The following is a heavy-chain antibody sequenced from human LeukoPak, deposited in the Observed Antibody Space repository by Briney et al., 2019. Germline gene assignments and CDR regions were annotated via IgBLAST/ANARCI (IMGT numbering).Heavy chain of an antibody. V-gene: IGHV3-30*18. CDR3: AKGGAYYYDSSGYFSI. Sequence: GGSLRLSCAASGFTFSSYGMHWVRQAPGKGLEWVAVISYDGGNKYYADSVKGRFTISRDNSKNTLYLQMNSLRAEDTAVYYCAKGGAYYYDSSGYFSIWGQGTMVTVSS. CDR1: GFTFSSYG. D-gene: IGHD3-22*01. CDR2: ISYDGGNK. J-gene: IGHJ3*02.